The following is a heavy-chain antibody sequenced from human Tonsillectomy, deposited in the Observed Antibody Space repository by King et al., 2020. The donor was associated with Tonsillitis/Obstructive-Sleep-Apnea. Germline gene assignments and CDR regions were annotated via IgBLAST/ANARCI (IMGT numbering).Heavy chain of an antibody. CDR2: IKNKTDGGKT. J-gene: IGHJ6*03. CDR1: GFTFSNAW. V-gene: IGHV3-15*01. D-gene: IGHD3-3*01. CDR3: TTLSGCTSLSYYMDV. Sequence: VQLVESGGGLVKPGGSLRLSCAASGFTFSNAWMSWVRQAPGKGLEWVGRIKNKTDGGKTDYAAPLKGRFTISRDVSKNKRYLQMNSLKTEYTAVYYCTTLSGCTSLSYYMDVWGKGTTVTVSS.